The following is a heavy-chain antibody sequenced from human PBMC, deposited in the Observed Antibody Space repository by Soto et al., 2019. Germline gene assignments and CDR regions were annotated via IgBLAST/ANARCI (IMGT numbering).Heavy chain of an antibody. CDR1: GYTFTSYY. J-gene: IGHJ4*02. V-gene: IGHV1-46*03. Sequence: QVQLVQSGAEVKKPGASVKASCKASGYTFTSYYMHWVRQAPGQGLEWMGIINPSGGSTSYAQKFQGRVTMTRDTSTSTVYMELSSLRSEDTAVYYCARDTPYSSSWYNNFDYWGQGTLVTVSS. D-gene: IGHD6-13*01. CDR3: ARDTPYSSSWYNNFDY. CDR2: INPSGGST.